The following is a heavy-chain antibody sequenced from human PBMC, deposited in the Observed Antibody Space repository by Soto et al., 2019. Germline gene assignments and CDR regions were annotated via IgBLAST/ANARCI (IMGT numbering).Heavy chain of an antibody. CDR1: SGSISSSNW. D-gene: IGHD1-1*01. CDR3: ATQTYSYNWHR. J-gene: IGHJ5*02. Sequence: QVQLQESGPGLVKPSGTLSLTCGVSSGSISSSNWWSWVRQPPGRGLEWIGEISHGGTTNYNPSLESRVTMSVDKSRNQFSLKLSSVTAADTAVYYCATQTYSYNWHRWGQGTLVTVSS. V-gene: IGHV4-4*02. CDR2: ISHGGTT.